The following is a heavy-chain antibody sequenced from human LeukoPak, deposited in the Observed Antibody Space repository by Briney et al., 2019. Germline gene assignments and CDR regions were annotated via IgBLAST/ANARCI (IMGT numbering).Heavy chain of an antibody. CDR3: ARDNSGITIFGVVIFREYYYMDV. CDR1: GFTFSSYW. CDR2: INSDGSST. J-gene: IGHJ6*03. D-gene: IGHD3-3*01. V-gene: IGHV3-74*01. Sequence: GGSLRLSCAASGFTFSSYWMHWVRQAPGKGLVWVSRINSDGSSTSYADSVKGRFTISRDNAKNTLYLQMNSLRAEDTAVYYCARDNSGITIFGVVIFREYYYMDVWGKGTTVTVSS.